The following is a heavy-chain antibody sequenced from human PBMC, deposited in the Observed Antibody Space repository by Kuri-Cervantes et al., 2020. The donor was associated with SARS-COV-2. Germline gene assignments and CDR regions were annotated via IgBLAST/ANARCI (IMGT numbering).Heavy chain of an antibody. CDR3: AKTTQYQLLYYGQTTYFDY. V-gene: IGHV3-73*01. D-gene: IGHD2-2*02. CDR2: VRGKANSYAT. CDR1: GFLFSASA. J-gene: IGHJ4*02. Sequence: GESLKISCEVSGFLFSASAIHWVRQASGKGLEWVGRVRGKANSYATAYAASVTGRFTISRDDSKNMAYLQMNSLKTEDTAVYYCAKTTQYQLLYYGQTTYFDYWGQGTLVTVSS.